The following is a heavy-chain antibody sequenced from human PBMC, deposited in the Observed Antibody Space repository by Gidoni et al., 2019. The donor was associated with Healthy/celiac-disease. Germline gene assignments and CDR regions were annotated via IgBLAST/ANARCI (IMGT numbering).Heavy chain of an antibody. CDR1: GFPFSRYA. J-gene: IGHJ4*02. V-gene: IGHV3-23*01. CDR3: AKDQVDFWSYYFDY. D-gene: IGHD3-3*01. CDR2: ISGSGGST. Sequence: EVQLLESGGGLVQPGRSLRLSCAASGFPFSRYAMSWVRQAPGKGLEWVSAISGSGGSTYYADSVKGRFTISRDNSKNTLYLQMNSLRAEDTAVYYCAKDQVDFWSYYFDYWGQGTLVTVSS.